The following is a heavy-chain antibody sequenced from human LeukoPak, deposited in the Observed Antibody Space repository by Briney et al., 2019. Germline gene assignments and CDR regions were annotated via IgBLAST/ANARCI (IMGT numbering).Heavy chain of an antibody. Sequence: GGSLRLSCVASGFSFSTYWMHWVRQAPGKGLVWVSRIDNGGTTTLYADSVRGRFTISRDNAKNTLYLQMNSLRVEDTSVYYCARGAHDAFDIWGQGTMVTVSS. CDR1: GFSFSTYW. V-gene: IGHV3-74*01. CDR3: ARGAHDAFDI. CDR2: IDNGGTTT. J-gene: IGHJ3*02.